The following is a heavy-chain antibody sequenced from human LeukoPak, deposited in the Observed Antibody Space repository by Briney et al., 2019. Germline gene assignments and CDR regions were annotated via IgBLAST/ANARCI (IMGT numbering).Heavy chain of an antibody. D-gene: IGHD5-12*01. Sequence: ASVKVSCKASGYTFTGYYMHWVRQAPGQGLEWMGWINPNSGGTNYAQKFQGRVTMTRDTSISTAYMELSRLRSDVTAVYYCARRLRGYSGYDEVGYWGQGTLVTVAS. CDR2: INPNSGGT. CDR1: GYTFTGYY. V-gene: IGHV1-2*02. CDR3: ARRLRGYSGYDEVGY. J-gene: IGHJ4*02.